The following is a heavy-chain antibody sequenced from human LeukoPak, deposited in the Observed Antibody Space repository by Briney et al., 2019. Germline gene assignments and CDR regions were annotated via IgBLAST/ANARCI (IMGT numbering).Heavy chain of an antibody. Sequence: TGGSLRLSCAASGFTFSTYSMNWVRQAPGKGLEWVSYISSSGTTIYYADSVKGRFTISRDTAQSSLYLHMNSLRHEDTAMYYCARVPYTSSWYLLDYWGQGTLVTVSS. CDR1: GFTFSTYS. CDR2: ISSSGTTI. CDR3: ARVPYTSSWYLLDY. D-gene: IGHD6-13*01. V-gene: IGHV3-48*02. J-gene: IGHJ4*02.